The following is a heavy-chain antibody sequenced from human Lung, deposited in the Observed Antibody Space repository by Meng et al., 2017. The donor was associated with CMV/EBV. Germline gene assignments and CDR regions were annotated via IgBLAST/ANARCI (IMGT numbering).Heavy chain of an antibody. J-gene: IGHJ4*02. CDR3: ARDNSATRYFEY. Sequence: SCTASGFTFGDHYMDWVRQAPGKGLEWVARSRNKASSYTTEYAASVRGRFTISRDESGNSLDLQMTSLKTEDTAVYYCARDNSATRYFEYWGQGIXVTVSS. V-gene: IGHV3-72*01. D-gene: IGHD2/OR15-2a*01. CDR2: SRNKASSYTT. CDR1: GFTFGDHY.